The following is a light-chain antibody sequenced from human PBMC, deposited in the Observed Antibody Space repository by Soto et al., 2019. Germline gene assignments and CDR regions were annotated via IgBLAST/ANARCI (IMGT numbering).Light chain of an antibody. CDR1: SSDDGGYNY. J-gene: IGLJ1*01. V-gene: IGLV2-11*01. CDR3: CSYAGSYPYV. CDR2: DVS. Sequence: ALTQPRSVSGSPGQSVTISCTGTSSDDGGYNYVSWYQQHPGKAPKLMIYDVSKRPSGVPDRFSGSKSGNTASLTISGLHAEDEADYYCCSYAGSYPYVFGTGTKVTVL.